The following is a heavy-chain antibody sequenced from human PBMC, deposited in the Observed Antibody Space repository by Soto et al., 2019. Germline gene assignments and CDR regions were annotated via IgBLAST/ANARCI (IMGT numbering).Heavy chain of an antibody. D-gene: IGHD3-10*01. CDR3: AREARGVISGMDV. V-gene: IGHV4-61*01. Sequence: SETLSLTCTVSGGSVSSGSYYWSWIRQPPGKGLEWIGYIYYSGSTNYNPSLKSRVTISVDKSKNQFSLKLSSVTAADTAVYYCAREARGVISGMDVWGQGITVTVSS. CDR2: IYYSGST. J-gene: IGHJ6*02. CDR1: GGSVSSGSYY.